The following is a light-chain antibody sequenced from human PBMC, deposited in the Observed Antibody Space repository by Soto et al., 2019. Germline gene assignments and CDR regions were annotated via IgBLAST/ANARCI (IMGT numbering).Light chain of an antibody. CDR3: QQSYSTPQT. V-gene: IGKV1-39*01. CDR2: AAS. J-gene: IGKJ1*01. CDR1: QSVSGW. Sequence: TLSASVGDTVTVTCRASQSVSGWLAWYQQKPGEAPKLLIYAASSLQSGVPSRFSGSGSGTDFTLTISSLQPEDFATYYCQQSYSTPQTFGQGTKVDIK.